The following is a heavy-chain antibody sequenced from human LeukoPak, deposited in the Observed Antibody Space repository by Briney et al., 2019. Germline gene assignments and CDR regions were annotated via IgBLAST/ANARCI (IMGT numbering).Heavy chain of an antibody. CDR3: GRDRVYGSAISDG. D-gene: IGHD3-10*01. Sequence: GGSLRLSCTASGFTFTSHWMHWVRHVPGKGLVWVSRINGDGSGTNHADSVKGRFTISRDNAKNTVSLQMNSLRIGDTAADCWGRDRVYGSAISDGWGQGSLVTVSS. V-gene: IGHV3-74*01. J-gene: IGHJ4*02. CDR2: INGDGSGT. CDR1: GFTFTSHW.